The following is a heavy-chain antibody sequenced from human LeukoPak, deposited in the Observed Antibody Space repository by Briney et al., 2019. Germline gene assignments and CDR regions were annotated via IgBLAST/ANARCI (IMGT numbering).Heavy chain of an antibody. D-gene: IGHD6-13*01. J-gene: IGHJ4*02. CDR3: AASYSTSWPEIDY. V-gene: IGHV4-59*04. CDR1: GFSITIYY. CDR2: VYYSGST. Sequence: SETLSLTCTVSGFSITIYYLNWIRQPPGKGLECIGTVYYSGSTYYNPSLESQVTLFVDTSKNQFSLKLSSVTAAATAVYYCAASYSTSWPEIDYWGQGTLVTVSS.